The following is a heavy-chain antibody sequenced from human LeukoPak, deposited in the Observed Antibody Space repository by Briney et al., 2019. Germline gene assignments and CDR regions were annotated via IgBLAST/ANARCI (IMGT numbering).Heavy chain of an antibody. Sequence: SGPALVKPPQTLTLTCTFSGFSFTNNGMCVTWIRQPPGKALEWLARIDWDDDKYYSASLKTRLTISKDTSKNQVVLTMTNMDPVDTATYYCARIRGTYCSSTTCSFEDFWGQGTLVTVSS. J-gene: IGHJ4*02. CDR3: ARIRGTYCSSTTCSFEDF. CDR2: IDWDDDK. CDR1: GFSFTNNGMC. V-gene: IGHV2-70*11. D-gene: IGHD2-2*01.